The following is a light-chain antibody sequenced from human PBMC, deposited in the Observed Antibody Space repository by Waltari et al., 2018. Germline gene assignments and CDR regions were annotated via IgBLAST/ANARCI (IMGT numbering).Light chain of an antibody. V-gene: IGKV4-1*01. CDR3: QQYFATPQT. CDR1: QRLLYNYVNRSY. Sequence: DIVMTQSPDSLAVSLGERATINCKYSQRLLYNYVNRSYLAWFQHKPRQPPKLLIYWASVREFGVPERFSGSGSGTDFALIISRLQAEDAAVYYCQQYFATPQTFGQGTKVEIK. CDR2: WAS. J-gene: IGKJ1*01.